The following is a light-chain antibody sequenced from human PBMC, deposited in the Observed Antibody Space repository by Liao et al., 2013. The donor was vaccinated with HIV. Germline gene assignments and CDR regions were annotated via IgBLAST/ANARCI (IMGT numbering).Light chain of an antibody. J-gene: IGLJ3*02. CDR1: NIGIKN. CDR2: YDR. CDR3: QVWGTTTDHWV. Sequence: SYVLTQPPSVSAALGKTAKITCGGNNIGIKNVHWYQQRPGQAPVLLIYYDRARPSGIPERFSGSNSANTATLTVSGVEAGDEADYYCQVWGTTTDHWVFGGGTEADRP. V-gene: IGLV3-21*04.